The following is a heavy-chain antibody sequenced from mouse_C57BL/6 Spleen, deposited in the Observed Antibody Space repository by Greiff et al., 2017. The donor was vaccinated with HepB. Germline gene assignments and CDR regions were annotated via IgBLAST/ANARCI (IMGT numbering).Heavy chain of an antibody. J-gene: IGHJ1*03. V-gene: IGHV1-18*01. D-gene: IGHD1-1*01. CDR3: ARGTHYYGSSYWYFDV. CDR2: INPNNGGT. CDR1: GYTFTDYN. Sequence: VQLQQSGPELVKPGASVKIPCKASGYTFTDYNMDWVKQSHGKSLEWIGDINPNNGGTIYNQKFKGKATLTVDKSSSTAYMELRSLTSEDTAVYYCARGTHYYGSSYWYFDVWGTGTTVTVSS.